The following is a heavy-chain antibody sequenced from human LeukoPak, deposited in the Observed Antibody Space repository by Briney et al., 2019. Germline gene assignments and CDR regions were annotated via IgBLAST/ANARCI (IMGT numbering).Heavy chain of an antibody. CDR1: GGSISSGSYY. D-gene: IGHD3-10*01. Sequence: PSETLSLTCTVSGGSISSGSYYWSWIRQPAGKGLEWIGRIYTSGSTNYNPSLKSRVTISVDTSKNQFSLKLSSVTAADTAVYYCARQGGIYYGSGSYYMDVWSKGTTVTISS. V-gene: IGHV4-61*02. J-gene: IGHJ6*03. CDR2: IYTSGST. CDR3: ARQGGIYYGSGSYYMDV.